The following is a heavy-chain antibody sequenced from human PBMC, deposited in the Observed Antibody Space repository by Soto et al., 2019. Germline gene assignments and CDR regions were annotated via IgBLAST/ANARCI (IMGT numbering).Heavy chain of an antibody. Sequence: SETLSLTCTVSGGSISSGGYYWSWIRQHPGKGLEWIGYIYYSGSTYYNPSLKSRVTISVDTSKDQFSLKLSSVTAADTAVYYCARVTYYDILTGPYNLFAPWGQRNLVTVSS. CDR3: ARVTYYDILTGPYNLFAP. CDR1: GGSISSGGYY. CDR2: IYYSGST. J-gene: IGHJ5*02. V-gene: IGHV4-31*03. D-gene: IGHD3-9*01.